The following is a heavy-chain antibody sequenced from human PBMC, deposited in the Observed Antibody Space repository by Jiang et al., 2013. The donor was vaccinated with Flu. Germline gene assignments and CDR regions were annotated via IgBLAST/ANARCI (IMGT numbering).Heavy chain of an antibody. CDR3: ARDTYSSGWYGVYYGMDV. J-gene: IGHJ6*02. CDR1: GGSISNYY. V-gene: IGHV4-4*07. D-gene: IGHD6-19*01. CDR2: IHTRGRS. Sequence: GPGLVKPSETLSLTCTVSGGSISNYYWTWIRQPAGKGLEWIGRIHTRGRSNYNPSLKSRVTMSVDRSKNQFSLKLSSVTAADTAVYYCARDTYSSGWYGVYYGMDVWGPGTTVIVSS.